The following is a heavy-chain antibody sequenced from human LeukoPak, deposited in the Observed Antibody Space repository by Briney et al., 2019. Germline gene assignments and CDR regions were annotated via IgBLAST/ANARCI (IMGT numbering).Heavy chain of an antibody. Sequence: SQTLSLTCTVSGDSVSSGGYYWSWIRQHPGKGLEWIGYIYYSGSTTYNPSLKSRVTISVDTSKNQFSLKLISVTAADTAVYYCAKALTSGTTPRIWGQGTMVTVSS. CDR2: IYYSGST. J-gene: IGHJ3*02. CDR3: AKALTSGTTPRI. V-gene: IGHV4-61*08. CDR1: GDSVSSGGYY. D-gene: IGHD2/OR15-2a*01.